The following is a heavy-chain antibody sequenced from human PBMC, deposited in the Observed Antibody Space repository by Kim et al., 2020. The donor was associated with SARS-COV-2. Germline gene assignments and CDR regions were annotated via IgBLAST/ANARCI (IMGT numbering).Heavy chain of an antibody. Sequence: SETLSLTCPVSGGSVSSGSYFWSWIRQPPGKGLEWIGYIYYSGNTNYNPSLKRRVTMSVDTSKNQFSLKLXXVTAADTAVYYCAXXPNDFWSGYPYYFDYWGQGXXVTVSS. J-gene: IGHJ4*02. CDR1: GGSVSSGSYF. CDR3: AXXPNDFWSGYPYYFDY. V-gene: IGHV4-61*01. D-gene: IGHD3-3*01. CDR2: IYYSGNT.